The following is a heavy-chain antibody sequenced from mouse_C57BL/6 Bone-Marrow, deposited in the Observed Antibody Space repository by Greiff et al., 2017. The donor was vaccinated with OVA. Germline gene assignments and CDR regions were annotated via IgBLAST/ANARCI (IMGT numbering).Heavy chain of an antibody. CDR1: GFNIKDDY. CDR3: TTADYGSSYWYFDV. J-gene: IGHJ1*03. CDR2: IDPENGDT. Sequence: EVHLVESGAELVRPGASVKLSCTASGFNIKDDYMHWVKQRPEQGLEWIGWIDPENGDTEYASKFQGKATITADTSSNTAYLQLSSLTSEDTAVYYCTTADYGSSYWYFDVWGTGTTVTVSS. V-gene: IGHV14-4*01. D-gene: IGHD1-1*01.